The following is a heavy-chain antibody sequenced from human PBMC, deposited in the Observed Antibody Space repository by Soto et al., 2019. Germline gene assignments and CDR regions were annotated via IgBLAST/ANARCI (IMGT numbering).Heavy chain of an antibody. CDR3: AKASAYDFWSGYYGNWFDP. CDR1: GFTFSSYA. J-gene: IGHJ5*02. V-gene: IGHV3-23*01. Sequence: PGGSLRLSCAASGFTFSSYAMSWVRQAPGKGLEWVSAISGSGGSTYYADSVKGRFTISRDNSKNTLYLQMNSLRAEDTAVYYCAKASAYDFWSGYYGNWFDPWGQGTRVTVSS. CDR2: ISGSGGST. D-gene: IGHD3-3*01.